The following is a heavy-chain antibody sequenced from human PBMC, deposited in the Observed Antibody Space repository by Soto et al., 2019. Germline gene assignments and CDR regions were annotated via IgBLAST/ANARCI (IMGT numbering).Heavy chain of an antibody. CDR2: IYHSGST. Sequence: SETLSLTCTVAGGSISSGCYSWSWIQQPPGKGLEWIGYIYHSGSTYYNPSLKSRVTISVDRSKNQFSQKLSSVTAADTAVYYCARARPYYYGSGSYFFDYWGQGTLVTVSS. V-gene: IGHV4-30-2*01. CDR1: GGSISSGCYS. D-gene: IGHD3-10*01. J-gene: IGHJ4*02. CDR3: ARARPYYYGSGSYFFDY.